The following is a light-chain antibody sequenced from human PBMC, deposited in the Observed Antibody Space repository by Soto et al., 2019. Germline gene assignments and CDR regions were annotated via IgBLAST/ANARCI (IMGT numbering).Light chain of an antibody. V-gene: IGKV4-1*01. Sequence: DIVMTQSPESLPVSLGERATINCKSSQNILYGSNIKNYLAWYQQKPGQPTKLLMYWASTRESGVPDRFSGSGSGTDFTLTISGLKAEDVAVYDWQQYYSTPCTFGPGTKLESK. CDR2: WAS. J-gene: IGKJ2*02. CDR1: QNILYGSNIKNY. CDR3: QQYYSTPCT.